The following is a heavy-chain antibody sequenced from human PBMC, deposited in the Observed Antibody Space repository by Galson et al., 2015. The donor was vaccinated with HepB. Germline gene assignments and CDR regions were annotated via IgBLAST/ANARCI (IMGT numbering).Heavy chain of an antibody. V-gene: IGHV3-30*02. Sequence: SLRLSCTASGFTFSRSGMHWVRQAPGKGLEWVAFILSDECRKYYGDSVKGRFTISRDNSKKMLFLQMNSLRDEDTAVYYCAKDGRGWFGEFLPEDWGQGTLVTVSS. CDR1: GFTFSRSG. CDR3: AKDGRGWFGEFLPED. J-gene: IGHJ4*02. D-gene: IGHD3-10*01. CDR2: ILSDECRK.